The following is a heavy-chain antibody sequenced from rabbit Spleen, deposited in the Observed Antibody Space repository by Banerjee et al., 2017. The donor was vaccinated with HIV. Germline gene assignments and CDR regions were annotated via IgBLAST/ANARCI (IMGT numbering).Heavy chain of an antibody. D-gene: IGHD4-1*01. Sequence: QEQLEESGGGLVKPEGSLTLTCKASGFSFNSGYDMCWVRQAPGKGLEWIGIIYAAKGSTDYASWVNGRFTISSDNAQSTVDLKMTSLTAADTATYFCARAIVPWLGLTRVDLWGPGTL. CDR2: IYAAKGST. J-gene: IGHJ3*01. CDR1: GFSFNSGYD. CDR3: ARAIVPWLGLTRVDL. V-gene: IGHV1S43*01.